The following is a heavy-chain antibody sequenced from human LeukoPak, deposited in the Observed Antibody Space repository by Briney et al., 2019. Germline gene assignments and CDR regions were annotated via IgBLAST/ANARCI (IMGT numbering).Heavy chain of an antibody. V-gene: IGHV3-30*04. J-gene: IGHJ4*02. CDR3: ARDPTYYYDSSGYNFLDY. Sequence: GGSLRLSCAASGFTFSSYAMHWVRQAPGKGLEWVAVISYDGSNKYYADSVKGRFTISRDSSKNTLYLQMNSLRAEDTAVYYCARDPTYYYDSSGYNFLDYWGQGTLVTVSS. D-gene: IGHD3-22*01. CDR2: ISYDGSNK. CDR1: GFTFSSYA.